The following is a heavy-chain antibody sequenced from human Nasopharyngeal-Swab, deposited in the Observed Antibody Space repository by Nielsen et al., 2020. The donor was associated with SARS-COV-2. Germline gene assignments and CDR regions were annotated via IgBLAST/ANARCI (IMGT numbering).Heavy chain of an antibody. V-gene: IGHV3-33*01. CDR3: ARGRSSSWEDYFDY. CDR2: IRYDGSNK. Sequence: GESLKISCAASGFTFSSYGMHWVRQAPGKGLEWVAVIRYDGSNKYYADSVKGRFTISRDNSKNTLYLQMNSLRAEDTAVYYCARGRSSSWEDYFDYWGQGTLVTVSS. D-gene: IGHD6-13*01. CDR1: GFTFSSYG. J-gene: IGHJ4*02.